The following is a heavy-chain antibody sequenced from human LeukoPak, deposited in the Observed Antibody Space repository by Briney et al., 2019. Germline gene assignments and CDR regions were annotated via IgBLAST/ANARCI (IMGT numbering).Heavy chain of an antibody. V-gene: IGHV4-39*01. CDR1: GGSISSSSYY. D-gene: IGHD3-10*01. CDR3: ARRNPSSFDGSVPGFDP. CDR2: TYYSGST. Sequence: PSETLSLTCTVSGGSISSSSYYWGWIRQPPGKGLEWIGSTYYSGSTYYNPSLKSRVTISVDTSKNQFSLKLSSVTAADTAVYYCARRNPSSFDGSVPGFDPWGQGTLVTVSS. J-gene: IGHJ5*02.